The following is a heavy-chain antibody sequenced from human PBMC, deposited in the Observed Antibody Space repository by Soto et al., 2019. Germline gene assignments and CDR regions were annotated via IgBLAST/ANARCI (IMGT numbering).Heavy chain of an antibody. CDR2: IYYSGST. V-gene: IGHV4-59*01. CDR1: GGSISSYY. CDR3: ARALGEYFDY. D-gene: IGHD3-10*01. Sequence: QVQLQESGPGLVKPSETLSLTCTVSGGSISSYYWSWIRQPPGKGLEWIGYIYYSGSTNYNPSLKSRVTISVDTSKNQSSLKLSSVTAADTAVYYCARALGEYFDYWGQGTLVTVSS. J-gene: IGHJ4*02.